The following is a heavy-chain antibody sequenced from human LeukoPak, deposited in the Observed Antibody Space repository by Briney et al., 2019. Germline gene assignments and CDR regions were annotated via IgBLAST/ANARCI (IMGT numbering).Heavy chain of an antibody. D-gene: IGHD6-13*01. J-gene: IGHJ4*02. CDR2: IYYSGST. Sequence: SETLSLACTVSGGSISSSSYYWGWIRQPPGKGLEWIGSIYYSGSTYYNPSLKSRVTISVDTSKNQFSLKLSSVTAADTAVYHCARDRHSSSYLYWGQGTLVTVSS. V-gene: IGHV4-39*07. CDR1: GGSISSSSYY. CDR3: ARDRHSSSYLY.